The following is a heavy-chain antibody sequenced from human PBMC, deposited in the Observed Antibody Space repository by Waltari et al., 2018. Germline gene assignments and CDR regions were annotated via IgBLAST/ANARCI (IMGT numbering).Heavy chain of an antibody. CDR3: ARDGGLRGADWFDP. CDR1: GGSFSGYY. V-gene: IGHV4-34*01. CDR2: INHSGST. J-gene: IGHJ5*02. D-gene: IGHD3-10*01. Sequence: QVQLQQWGAGLLKPSETLSLTCAVYGGSFSGYYWSWIRQPPGKGLEWIGEINHSGSTNYNPSLKSRVTISVDTSKNQFSLKLSSVTAADTAVYYCARDGGLRGADWFDPWGQGTLVTVSS.